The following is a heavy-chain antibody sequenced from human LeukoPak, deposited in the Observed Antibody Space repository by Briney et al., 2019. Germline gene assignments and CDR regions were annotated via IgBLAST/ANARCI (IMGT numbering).Heavy chain of an antibody. D-gene: IGHD5-24*01. J-gene: IGHJ4*02. CDR1: GGSFSGYY. CDR3: ARGGGRWLQLGYFDY. CDR2: INHSGST. Sequence: SETLSLTCAVYGGSFSGYYWSWIRQPPGKGLEWIGEINHSGSTNYNPSLKSRVTISVDTPKNQFSLKLSSVTAADTAVYYCARGGGRWLQLGYFDYWGQGTLVTVSS. V-gene: IGHV4-34*01.